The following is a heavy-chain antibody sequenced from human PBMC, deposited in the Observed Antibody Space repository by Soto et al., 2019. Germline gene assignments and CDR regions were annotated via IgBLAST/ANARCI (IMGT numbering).Heavy chain of an antibody. CDR3: ARLLYGSGSWFDP. CDR2: IYYSGST. V-gene: IGHV4-59*08. J-gene: IGHJ5*02. CDR1: WGNISNYY. Sequence: YTVVWGNISNYYWSWIRQPPGKGLEWIGYIYYSGSTNYNPSLKSRVTISVDTSRSQFSLKLGSVTAADTAVYYCARLLYGSGSWFDPWGQGTLVTVSS. D-gene: IGHD3-10*01.